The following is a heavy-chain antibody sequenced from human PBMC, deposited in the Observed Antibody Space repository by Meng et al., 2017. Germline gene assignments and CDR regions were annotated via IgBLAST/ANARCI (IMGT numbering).Heavy chain of an antibody. CDR3: ARIGDWGSTRYFDY. Sequence: LQCAGPALGKPSGTLSLTCAVSGGSISSSNWWSWVRQPPGKGLEWIGEIYHSGSTNYNPSLKSRVTISVDKSKNQFSLKLSSVTAADTAVYYCARIGDWGSTRYFDYWGQGTLVTVSS. CDR2: IYHSGST. V-gene: IGHV4-4*02. J-gene: IGHJ4*02. D-gene: IGHD7-27*01. CDR1: GGSISSSNW.